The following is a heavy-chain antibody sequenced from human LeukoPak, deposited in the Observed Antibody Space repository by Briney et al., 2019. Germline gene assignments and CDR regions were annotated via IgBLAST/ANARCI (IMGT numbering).Heavy chain of an antibody. D-gene: IGHD1-26*01. CDR3: AKEYSGTFSPFPSYFDC. V-gene: IGHV3-7*03. CDR1: GFTFSTYR. CDR2: IKQDGSEK. Sequence: HPGGSLRLSCAASGFTFSTYRMSWVRQAPGKGLEWVANIKQDGSEKHYVDSVKGRFTISRDNAKNSLYLQMSSLRAEDTAVYYCAKEYSGTFSPFPSYFDCWGQGTLVTVSS. J-gene: IGHJ4*02.